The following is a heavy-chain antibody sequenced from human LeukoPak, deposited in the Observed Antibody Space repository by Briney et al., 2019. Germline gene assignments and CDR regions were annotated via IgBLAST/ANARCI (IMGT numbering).Heavy chain of an antibody. J-gene: IGHJ3*02. D-gene: IGHD3-22*01. CDR1: GYSFTSYW. CDR2: IYPGDSDT. Sequence: GESLKISCKGSGYSFTSYWIGWVRQMPGKGLEWMGIIYPGDSDTRYSPSFQGQVTISVDKSISTAYLQWSSLKASDTAMYYCARKGYYYDSSGYYHSAFDIWGQGTMVTVSS. V-gene: IGHV5-51*01. CDR3: ARKGYYYDSSGYYHSAFDI.